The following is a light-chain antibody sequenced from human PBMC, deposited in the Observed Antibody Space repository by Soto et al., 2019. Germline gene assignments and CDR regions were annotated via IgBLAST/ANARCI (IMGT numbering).Light chain of an antibody. CDR2: WAA. CDR1: QSVLYSSNNKNY. CDR3: QQFYSTPWT. Sequence: DILMTQSPDSLAVSLGERATINCKSSQSVLYSSNNKNYLAWYQQKPGQPPRLLIYWAATRESGVPDRFSGSGSGADFTLTISSLQVEDVAVYYCQQFYSTPWTFGQGTKVEIK. J-gene: IGKJ1*01. V-gene: IGKV4-1*01.